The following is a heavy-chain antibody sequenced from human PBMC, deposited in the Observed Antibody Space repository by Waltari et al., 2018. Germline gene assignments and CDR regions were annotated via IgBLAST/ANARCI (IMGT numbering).Heavy chain of an antibody. Sequence: EVQLVETGGGLIQPGGSLRLSCAASGFTVSSNYMSWVRQAPGKGLEWVTVIYSGGSTYYADSVKGRFTISRDNSKNTLYLQMNSLRAEDTAVYYCARDPGSSWYGDYWGQGTLVTVSS. D-gene: IGHD6-13*01. CDR2: IYSGGST. CDR1: GFTVSSNY. J-gene: IGHJ4*02. CDR3: ARDPGSSWYGDY. V-gene: IGHV3-53*02.